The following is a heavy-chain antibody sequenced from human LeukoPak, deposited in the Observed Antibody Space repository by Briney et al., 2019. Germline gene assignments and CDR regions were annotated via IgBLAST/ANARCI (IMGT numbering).Heavy chain of an antibody. D-gene: IGHD3-22*01. J-gene: IGHJ4*02. V-gene: IGHV1-24*01. CDR1: GYTLTELS. CDR3: ARAPTYYYDSSPHYY. CDR2: FDPEDGET. Sequence: ASVKVSCKVSGYTLTELSMHWVRQAPGKGLEWMGGFDPEDGETIYAQKFQGRVTMTEDTSTDTAYMELSSLRSEDTAVYYCARAPTYYYDSSPHYYWGQGTLVTVSS.